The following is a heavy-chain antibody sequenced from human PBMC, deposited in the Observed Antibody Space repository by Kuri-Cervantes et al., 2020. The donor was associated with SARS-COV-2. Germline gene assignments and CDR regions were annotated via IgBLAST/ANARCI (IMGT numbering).Heavy chain of an antibody. CDR1: GGSFSSYY. CDR2: IYYSGST. Sequence: SQTLSLTCAVYGGSFSSYYWGWIRQPPGKGLEWIGSIYYSGSTYYNPSLKSRVTISVDTSKNQFSLKLSSVTAADTAVYYCARGIAVAGYYYGMDVWAQGTTVTVSS. D-gene: IGHD6-19*01. J-gene: IGHJ6*02. CDR3: ARGIAVAGYYYGMDV. V-gene: IGHV4-39*01.